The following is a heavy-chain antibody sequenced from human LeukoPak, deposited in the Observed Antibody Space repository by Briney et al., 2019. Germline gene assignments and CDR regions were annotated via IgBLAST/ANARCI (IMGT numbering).Heavy chain of an antibody. J-gene: IGHJ5*02. CDR1: GFTFSNYA. CDR2: ISYDVSNK. CDR3: ARAGYCSGGSCYGGPVWWFDP. V-gene: IGHV3-30-3*01. Sequence: GGSLRLSCTASGFTFSNYAMHWVRQAPGKGLEWVAVISYDVSNKYYADSVKGRFTISRDNAKNSLYLQMNSLRAEDTAVYYCARAGYCSGGSCYGGPVWWFDPWGQGTLVTVSS. D-gene: IGHD2-15*01.